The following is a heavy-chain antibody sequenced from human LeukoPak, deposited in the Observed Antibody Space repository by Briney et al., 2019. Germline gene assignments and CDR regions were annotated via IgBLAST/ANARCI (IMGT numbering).Heavy chain of an antibody. CDR3: ARGQGATVPKVGKNWFDP. D-gene: IGHD1-26*01. V-gene: IGHV4-34*01. CDR1: VGSFSGYH. CDR2: VNESGGT. J-gene: IGHJ5*02. Sequence: SSETLSLTCAVYVGSFSGYHWNWIRQPPGRGPEWIGEVNESGGTNINPSLRSRVILSVDTSMNQFSLKLISVTAADTGVYYCARGQGATVPKVGKNWFDPWGHGTRVIVSP.